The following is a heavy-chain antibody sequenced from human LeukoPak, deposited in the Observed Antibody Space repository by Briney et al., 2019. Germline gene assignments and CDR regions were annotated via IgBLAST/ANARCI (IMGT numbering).Heavy chain of an antibody. CDR3: ARGAGYNYPYYFDY. CDR1: GFTVSSNY. D-gene: IGHD5-24*01. J-gene: IGHJ4*02. Sequence: PGGSLRLSCAASGFTVSSNYMNWVPQAPGKGLEWVSVIYGGGNIYYADSVKGRFTISRDNSKNTLYLQMNSLRAEDTAVYYCARGAGYNYPYYFDYWGQGTLVTVSS. V-gene: IGHV3-53*01. CDR2: IYGGGNI.